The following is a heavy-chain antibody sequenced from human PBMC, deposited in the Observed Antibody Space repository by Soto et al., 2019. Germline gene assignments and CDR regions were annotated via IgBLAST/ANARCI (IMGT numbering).Heavy chain of an antibody. D-gene: IGHD6-19*01. V-gene: IGHV2-5*01. CDR2: IYWNDDK. Sequence: QITFKESGPTLVRPTQTLTLTCTFSGFSLSTSGLGVGWIRQPPGKALEWLALIYWNDDKRYSPSLKARLTINKDTTKNQVVLTMTNMDPVDTATYYCAHRPSGWDLFDYWGQGTLVTVSS. CDR3: AHRPSGWDLFDY. CDR1: GFSLSTSGLG. J-gene: IGHJ4*02.